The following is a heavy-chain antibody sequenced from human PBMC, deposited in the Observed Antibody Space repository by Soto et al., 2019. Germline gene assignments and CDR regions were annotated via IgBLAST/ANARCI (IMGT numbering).Heavy chain of an antibody. D-gene: IGHD3-22*01. V-gene: IGHV4-59*08. CDR2: IYYSGST. CDR1: GGSISSYY. Sequence: PSETLSLTCTVSGGSISSYYWSWIRQPPGKGLEWIGYIYYSGSTNYNPSLKSRVTISVDTSKNQFSLKLSSVTAADTAVYYCARHPSRRYYDSSGYYYPLVYGMDVWAQGTTVTVSS. J-gene: IGHJ6*02. CDR3: ARHPSRRYYDSSGYYYPLVYGMDV.